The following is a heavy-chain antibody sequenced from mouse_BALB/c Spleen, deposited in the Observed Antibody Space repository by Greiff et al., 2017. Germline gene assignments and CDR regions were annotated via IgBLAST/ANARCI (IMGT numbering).Heavy chain of an antibody. CDR2: INPSTGYT. J-gene: IGHJ4*01. CDR1: GYTFTSYW. Sequence: VQLQQSGAELAKPGASVKMSCKASGYTFTSYWMHWVKQRPGQGLEWIGYINPSTGYTEYNQKFKDKATLTADKSSSTAYMQLSSLTSEDSAVYDCASCGYGNDEGMDYWGQGTSVTVSS. CDR3: ASCGYGNDEGMDY. D-gene: IGHD2-10*02. V-gene: IGHV1-7*01.